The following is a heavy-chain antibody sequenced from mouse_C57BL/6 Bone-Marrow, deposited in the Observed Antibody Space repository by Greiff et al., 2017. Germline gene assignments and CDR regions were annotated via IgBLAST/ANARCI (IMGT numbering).Heavy chain of an antibody. V-gene: IGHV1-85*01. D-gene: IGHD1-1*01. CDR2: IYPRDGST. CDR1: GYTFTSYD. J-gene: IGHJ1*03. Sequence: VKLQESGPELVKPGASVKLSCKASGYTFTSYDINWVKQRPGQGLEWIGWIYPRDGSTKYNEKFKGKATLTVDTSSSTAYMELHSLTSEDSAVYFCARYDGSSYWYFDVWGTGTTVTVSS. CDR3: ARYDGSSYWYFDV.